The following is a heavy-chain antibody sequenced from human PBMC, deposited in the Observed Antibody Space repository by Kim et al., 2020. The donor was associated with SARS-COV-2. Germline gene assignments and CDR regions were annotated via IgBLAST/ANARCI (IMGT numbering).Heavy chain of an antibody. Sequence: GGSLRLSCAASGFTFSSYAMSWVRQAPGKGLEWVSAISGSGGSTYYADSVKGRFTISRDNSKNTLYLQMNSLRAEDTAVYYCAKDRMITFGGVIVMGRRDAFDIWGQGTMVTVSS. CDR2: ISGSGGST. V-gene: IGHV3-23*01. CDR3: AKDRMITFGGVIVMGRRDAFDI. CDR1: GFTFSSYA. J-gene: IGHJ3*02. D-gene: IGHD3-16*02.